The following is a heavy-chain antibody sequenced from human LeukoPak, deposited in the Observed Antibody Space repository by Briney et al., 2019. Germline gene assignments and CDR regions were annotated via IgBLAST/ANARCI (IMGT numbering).Heavy chain of an antibody. CDR1: GGSISSSNW. J-gene: IGHJ4*02. CDR2: IYHSGST. V-gene: IGHV4-4*02. D-gene: IGHD2-15*01. CDR3: ARLPLRCSGGSCYPYFDY. Sequence: SGTLSLTCAVSGGSISSSNWWSWVRQPPGKGLEWIGEIYHSGSTNYNPSLKSRVTISVDKSKNQFSLKLSSVTAADTAVYYCARLPLRCSGGSCYPYFDYWGQGTLVTVSS.